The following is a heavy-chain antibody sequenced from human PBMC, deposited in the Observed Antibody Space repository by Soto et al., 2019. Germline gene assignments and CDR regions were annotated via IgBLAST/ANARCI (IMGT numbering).Heavy chain of an antibody. CDR2: ISGSGGST. CDR1: GFTFSSYA. Sequence: PGGSLRLSCAASGFTFSSYAMSWVRQAPGKGLEWVSAISGSGGSTYYADSVKGRFTISRDNSKNTLYLQMNSLRAEDTAVYYCARETYYDILAGTRLLDYWGQGTLVTVSS. J-gene: IGHJ4*02. CDR3: ARETYYDILAGTRLLDY. D-gene: IGHD3-9*01. V-gene: IGHV3-23*01.